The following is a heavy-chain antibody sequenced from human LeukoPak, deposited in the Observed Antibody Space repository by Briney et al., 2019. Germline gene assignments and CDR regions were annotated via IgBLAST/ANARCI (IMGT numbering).Heavy chain of an antibody. CDR2: IISDGSST. Sequence: GGSLRLSCTASGFTFSSYWMHWVRQAPGQGVVWVSRIISDGSSTNSADSVKGRFTISRANAKNTLNLQMNSLRVEDTAAYYCARGLSGYSSSLGYWGQGTLVTVSS. D-gene: IGHD6-6*01. CDR3: ARGLSGYSSSLGY. J-gene: IGHJ4*02. CDR1: GFTFSSYW. V-gene: IGHV3-74*01.